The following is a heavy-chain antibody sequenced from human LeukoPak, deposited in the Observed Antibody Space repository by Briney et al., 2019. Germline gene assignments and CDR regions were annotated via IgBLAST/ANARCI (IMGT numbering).Heavy chain of an antibody. CDR3: ASRYCSSTSCYKGSYYYYGMDV. Sequence: GASVKVSCKASGGTFSSYVISWVRQAPGQGLEWMGRIIPIFGIANYAQKFQGRVTITADKSTSTAYMELSSLRSEDTAVYYCASRYCSSTSCYKGSYYYYGMDVWGQGTTVTVSS. CDR2: IIPIFGIA. CDR1: GGTFSSYV. V-gene: IGHV1-69*04. D-gene: IGHD2-2*02. J-gene: IGHJ6*02.